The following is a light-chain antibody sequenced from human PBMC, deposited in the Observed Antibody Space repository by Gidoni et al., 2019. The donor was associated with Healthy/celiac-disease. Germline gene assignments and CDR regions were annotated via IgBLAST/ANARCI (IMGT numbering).Light chain of an antibody. V-gene: IGKV4-1*01. CDR3: QPYYSTPRT. Sequence: DIGMTQSQDALAVSLGERATINCKSSQSVLYSSNNKNYLAWYQQKPGQPPKLLIYWASTRDSGVPDRYSCCGSVPYFTLTFRILHAADLAVSSCQPYYSTPRTFGHGPKVEI. CDR2: WAS. CDR1: QSVLYSSNNKNY. J-gene: IGKJ1*01.